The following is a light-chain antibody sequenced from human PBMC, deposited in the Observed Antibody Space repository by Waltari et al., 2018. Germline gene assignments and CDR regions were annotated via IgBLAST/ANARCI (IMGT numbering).Light chain of an antibody. V-gene: IGLV2-14*01. Sequence: QSALTQPASVSGSPGQSITISCTGTSSDVGFYDFVSWFQQHPGKAPKVMIYKVNNRPPGVSTRSPGSKSANTASLTISGLQAEDEADYYCSSYTRRSYWVFGGGTQLTVL. CDR3: SSYTRRSYWV. CDR1: SSDVGFYDF. J-gene: IGLJ3*02. CDR2: KVN.